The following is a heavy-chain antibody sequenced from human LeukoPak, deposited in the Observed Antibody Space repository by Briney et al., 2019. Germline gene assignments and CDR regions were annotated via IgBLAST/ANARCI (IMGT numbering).Heavy chain of an antibody. CDR3: ARVYKYCSGTSCYRFDP. V-gene: IGHV4-4*02. D-gene: IGHD2-2*01. CDR1: GGSITSSNW. CDR2: IDHSGST. J-gene: IGHJ5*02. Sequence: SETLSLTCAVSGGSITSSNWWSWVRQPPGKGREWMGEIDHSGSTKYNPSLKSRATISVDKSKNQFSLKLTSVTAADTAVYYCARVYKYCSGTSCYRFDPWGQGTLVTVSS.